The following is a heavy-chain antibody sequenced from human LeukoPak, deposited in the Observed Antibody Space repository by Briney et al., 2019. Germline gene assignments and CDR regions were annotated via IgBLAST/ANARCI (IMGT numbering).Heavy chain of an antibody. D-gene: IGHD1-1*01. CDR3: AREALRPTGTGFDY. Sequence: SETLSLTCTVSGGSISSGSYYWRWIRQPAGKGLEWIGRIYTSGSTNYNPSLKSRATISVDTSKNQFSLKLSSVTAADTAAYYCAREALRPTGTGFDYWGQGTLVTVSS. J-gene: IGHJ4*02. CDR2: IYTSGST. CDR1: GGSISSGSYY. V-gene: IGHV4-61*02.